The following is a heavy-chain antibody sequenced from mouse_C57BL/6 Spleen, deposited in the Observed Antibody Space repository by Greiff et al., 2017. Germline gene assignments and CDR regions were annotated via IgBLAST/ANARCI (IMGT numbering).Heavy chain of an antibody. Sequence: VQLQQSGPGLVAPSQSLSITCTVSGFSLTSYGVHWVRQPPGKGLEWLVVIWSDGSTTYNSALKSRLSISKDNSKSQVFLKMNSLQTDDTAMYYCARHGGYPYYYAMDYWGQGTSVTVSS. D-gene: IGHD2-2*01. V-gene: IGHV2-6-1*01. CDR1: GFSLTSYG. J-gene: IGHJ4*01. CDR3: ARHGGYPYYYAMDY. CDR2: IWSDGST.